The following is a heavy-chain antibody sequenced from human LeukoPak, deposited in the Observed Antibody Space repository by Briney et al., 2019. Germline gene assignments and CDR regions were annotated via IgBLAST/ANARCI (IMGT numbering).Heavy chain of an antibody. CDR2: IYTSGST. CDR1: GGSISSYY. D-gene: IGHD1-26*01. Sequence: PSETLSLTCTVSGGSISSYYWSWIRQPAGKGLEWIGRIYTSGSTNYNPSLKSRVTMSVDMSRNQFSLRLSSVTAADTAVYYCARQQWELPDDYWGQGTLVTVSS. J-gene: IGHJ4*02. CDR3: ARQQWELPDDY. V-gene: IGHV4-4*07.